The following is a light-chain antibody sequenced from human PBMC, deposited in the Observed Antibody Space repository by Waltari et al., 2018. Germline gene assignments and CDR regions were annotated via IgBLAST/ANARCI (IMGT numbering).Light chain of an antibody. J-gene: IGLJ3*02. CDR1: NIGTYS. CDR3: NSYTPTNGR. V-gene: IGLV3-21*01. CDR2: YDR. Sequence: SYVVTQPPSVSVAPGETATITCGGDNIGTYSVHWYQQKAGQAPVLVIFYDRDRPSGIPDRFSGSNSGNTATLTISGLQADDEAVYYCNSYTPTNGRFGGGTKLTVL.